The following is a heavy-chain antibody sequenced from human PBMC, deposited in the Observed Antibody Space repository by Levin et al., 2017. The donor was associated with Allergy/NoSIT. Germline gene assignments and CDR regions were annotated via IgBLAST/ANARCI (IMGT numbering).Heavy chain of an antibody. CDR2: IYYSGST. Sequence: PSETLSLTCTVSGGSISSYYWSWIRQPPGKGLEWIGYIYYSGSTNYNPSLKSRVTISVDTSKNQFSLKLSSVTAADTAVYYCARHDHFVKPYYMDVWGKGTTVTVSS. V-gene: IGHV4-59*08. J-gene: IGHJ6*03. D-gene: IGHD1-14*01. CDR1: GGSISSYY. CDR3: ARHDHFVKPYYMDV.